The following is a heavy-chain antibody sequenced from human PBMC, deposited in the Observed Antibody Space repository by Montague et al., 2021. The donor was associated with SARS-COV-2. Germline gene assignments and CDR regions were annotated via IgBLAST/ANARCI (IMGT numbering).Heavy chain of an antibody. CDR1: GGSISNFY. Sequence: SETLSLTCTVSGGSISNFYWSRLRQPPGKGLEWIGNIFHSGSTYYNPSLKSRVTMSVDTSKNHFSLKLNSVTAADTAIYYCASLTWMELWLSGYYFDSWGQGTLVTVSS. CDR2: IFHSGST. D-gene: IGHD5-18*01. CDR3: ASLTWMELWLSGYYFDS. V-gene: IGHV4-59*04. J-gene: IGHJ4*02.